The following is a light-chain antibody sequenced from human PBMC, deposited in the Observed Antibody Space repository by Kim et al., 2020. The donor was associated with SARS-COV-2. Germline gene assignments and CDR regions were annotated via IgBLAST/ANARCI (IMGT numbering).Light chain of an antibody. Sequence: TVAISCTRSSGSFGSTYVQWYQQRPGSAPTIVIYEDKKRPSGVPSRFSGSIDSSSNSASLPISGVETEDEADYYCQSYDATSLWVFGGGTKVTVL. CDR1: SGSFGSTY. J-gene: IGLJ3*02. CDR3: QSYDATSLWV. CDR2: EDK. V-gene: IGLV6-57*03.